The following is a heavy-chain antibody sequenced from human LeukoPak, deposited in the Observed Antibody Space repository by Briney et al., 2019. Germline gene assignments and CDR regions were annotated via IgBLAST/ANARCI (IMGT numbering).Heavy chain of an antibody. CDR1: GFTFSSYS. CDR2: ISGSGTEI. J-gene: IGHJ4*01. V-gene: IGHV3-21*05. Sequence: GGSLRLSCAASGFTFSSYSMNWIRQAPGKGLEWVSYISGSGTEIDYADSVKGRFTISRDNARDSLFLQMNSLRVDDTAVYYCARGRYLGMLNNWGHGTPVTVSS. D-gene: IGHD7-27*01. CDR3: ARGRYLGMLNN.